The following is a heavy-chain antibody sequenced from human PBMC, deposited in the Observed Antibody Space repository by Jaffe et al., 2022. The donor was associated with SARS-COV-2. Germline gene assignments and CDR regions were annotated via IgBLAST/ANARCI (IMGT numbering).Heavy chain of an antibody. Sequence: QVQLQESGPGLVKPPETLSLTCTVSGYSISSEYYWGWIRQPPGKGLEWIGSVYHGGDTYFNPSLKSRVTISVDTSKNEFSLRLSSVTAADTAVYYCARTGYYGSARGGFDIWGQGTKVTVSS. J-gene: IGHJ3*02. CDR3: ARTGYYGSARGGFDI. D-gene: IGHD3-10*01. V-gene: IGHV4-38-2*02. CDR1: GYSISSEYY. CDR2: VYHGGDT.